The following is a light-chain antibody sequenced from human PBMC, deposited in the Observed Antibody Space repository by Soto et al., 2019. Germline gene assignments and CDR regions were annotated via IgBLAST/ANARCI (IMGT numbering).Light chain of an antibody. CDR2: KAS. V-gene: IGKV1-5*03. J-gene: IGKJ1*01. Sequence: DILMTQPPSTLSSSGGDSVTITCRASKPINSWFAWYQQKPGEAPKFLIYKASSLESGVPSRFSGSGSGTEFTLTISSLQPDDFAAYYCQQYNSYPWTFGQGTKVEIK. CDR1: KPINSW. CDR3: QQYNSYPWT.